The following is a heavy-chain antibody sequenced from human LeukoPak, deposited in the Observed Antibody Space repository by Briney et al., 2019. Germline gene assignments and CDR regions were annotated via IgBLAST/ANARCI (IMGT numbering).Heavy chain of an antibody. J-gene: IGHJ4*02. Sequence: GGSLRLSCAASGFTFSDYYMGWIRQAPGKGLEWVSCIRSSGSTVYYADSVKGRFTISRDNAKNSLYLQMNSLRAEDTAVYYCARAQYGSGSYNYWGQGTLVTVSS. V-gene: IGHV3-11*04. CDR2: IRSSGSTV. D-gene: IGHD3-10*01. CDR1: GFTFSDYY. CDR3: ARAQYGSGSYNY.